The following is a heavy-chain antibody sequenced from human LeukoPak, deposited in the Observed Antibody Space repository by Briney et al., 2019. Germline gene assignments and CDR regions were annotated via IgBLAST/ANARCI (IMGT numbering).Heavy chain of an antibody. CDR2: IKQDGSEK. Sequence: GGSLRLSCAASGFTFSSYWMSWVRQAPGKGLEWVANIKQDGSEKYYVDSVKGRFTISRDNAKNSLYLQMNSLRAEDTAVYYCARDDYYDSSGYYYSANPDYWGQGTLVTVSS. J-gene: IGHJ4*02. V-gene: IGHV3-7*01. D-gene: IGHD3-22*01. CDR3: ARDDYYDSSGYYYSANPDY. CDR1: GFTFSSYW.